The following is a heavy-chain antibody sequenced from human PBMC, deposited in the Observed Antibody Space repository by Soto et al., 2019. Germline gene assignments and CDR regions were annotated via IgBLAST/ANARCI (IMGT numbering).Heavy chain of an antibody. CDR2: ISGSGVST. D-gene: IGHD3-22*01. CDR3: AKDRYYYDSSGYPLDY. V-gene: IGHV3-23*01. J-gene: IGHJ4*02. CDR1: GFTFSSYD. Sequence: GGSLRLSCAASGFTFSSYDMSWVRQAPGKGLEWVSAISGSGVSTYYADSVKGRFTVSRDNSKNTLYLQMNSLRAEDTAVYYCAKDRYYYDSSGYPLDYWGQGTLVTV.